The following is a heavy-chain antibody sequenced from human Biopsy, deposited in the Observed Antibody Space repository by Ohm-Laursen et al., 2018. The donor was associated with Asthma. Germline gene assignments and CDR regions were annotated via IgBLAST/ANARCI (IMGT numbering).Heavy chain of an antibody. CDR2: ISWNSGNI. CDR1: GFSFDDCA. D-gene: IGHD3-22*01. CDR3: AKSADYYDSTDYLDF. Sequence: SSLRLSCAASGFSFDDCAMHWVQQAPGKGLEWVSSISWNSGNIDYAVSVKGRFTISRDNAKNSLYLQMQSLRPEDTAFYYCAKSADYYDSTDYLDFWGRGTLVTVSS. V-gene: IGHV3-9*01. J-gene: IGHJ4*03.